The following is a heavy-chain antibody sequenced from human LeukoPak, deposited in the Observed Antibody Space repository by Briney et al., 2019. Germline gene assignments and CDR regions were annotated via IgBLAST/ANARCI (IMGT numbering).Heavy chain of an antibody. D-gene: IGHD3-10*01. CDR2: ISAYNGNT. CDR3: ARDGAVPRDKIFYYYGSGIDYYYYGMDV. Sequence: ASVKVSCKASGYTFTSYGISWVRQAPGQGLEWMGWISAYNGNTNYAQKLQGRVTMTTDTSTSTAYMELRSLRSDDTAVYYCARDGAVPRDKIFYYYGSGIDYYYYGMDVWGQGTTVTVSS. J-gene: IGHJ6*02. CDR1: GYTFTSYG. V-gene: IGHV1-18*01.